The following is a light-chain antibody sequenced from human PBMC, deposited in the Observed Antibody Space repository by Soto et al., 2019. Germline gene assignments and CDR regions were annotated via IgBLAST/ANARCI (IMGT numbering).Light chain of an antibody. CDR1: SSDVGGCNY. J-gene: IGLJ2*01. CDR2: DVS. CDR3: SSYTSSSTPHVV. V-gene: IGLV2-14*03. Sequence: QSALTQPASVSGSPGQSITISCTGTSSDVGGCNYVSWYQHHPGKAPKLMIYDVSNRPSGVSNRFSGSKSGNTASLTISGLQAEDEADYYCSSYTSSSTPHVVFGGGTKLTVL.